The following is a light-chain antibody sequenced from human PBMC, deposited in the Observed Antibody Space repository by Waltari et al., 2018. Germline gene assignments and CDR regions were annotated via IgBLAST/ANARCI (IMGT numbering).Light chain of an antibody. CDR1: QSLSSY. V-gene: IGKV1-39*01. J-gene: IGKJ5*01. CDR2: AAS. CDR3: QQRSNSS. Sequence: DIQMTQSPSSLSASVGDRVTITCRASQSLSSYLNWYQQKPGKAPKLLIYAASSLQSGVPSRFSGSGSGTDFTLTISSLEPEDFAVYYCQQRSNSSFGQGTRLEIK.